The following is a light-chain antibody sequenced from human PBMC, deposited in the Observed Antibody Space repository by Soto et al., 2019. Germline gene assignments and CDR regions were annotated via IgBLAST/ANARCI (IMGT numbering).Light chain of an antibody. CDR1: SSDVGGYNY. J-gene: IGLJ2*01. CDR2: EVS. Sequence: QSALTQPASVSGSPGQSITISCTGTSSDVGGYNYVSWYQQHPGKAPKLMIYEVSNRPSGVSNRFSGSKSGTSASLAITGLQAEDEGDYYCQSYDSSLSNLVVFGGGTKLTVL. CDR3: QSYDSSLSNLVV. V-gene: IGLV2-14*01.